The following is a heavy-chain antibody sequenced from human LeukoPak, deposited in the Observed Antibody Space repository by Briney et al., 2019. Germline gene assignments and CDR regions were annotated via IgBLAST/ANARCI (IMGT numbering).Heavy chain of an antibody. CDR3: ARVEGEEWGPNYCYMDV. CDR1: GGSVSRSSFY. J-gene: IGHJ6*03. V-gene: IGHV4-39*07. Sequence: SETLSLTCTVSGGSVSRSSFYWGWIRQPPGKGLEWIGNIYYSGSTYYNPSLKSRVTISIDTSKNQFSLKLSPVTAADTAVYYCARVEGEEWGPNYCYMDVWGKGTTVTVSS. CDR2: IYYSGST. D-gene: IGHD3-10*01.